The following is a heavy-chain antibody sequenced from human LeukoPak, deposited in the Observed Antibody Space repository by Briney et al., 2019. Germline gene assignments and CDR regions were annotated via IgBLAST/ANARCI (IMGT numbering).Heavy chain of an antibody. CDR1: GFTFSSSW. CDR3: ARDASWTTPGDDFDY. Sequence: GGSLRLSCAASGFTFSSSWIHWVRQAPGKGLVWVSRIKSDGSRTSYADSVKGRFTISRDNAKNTVYLQMNSLRVEDTAVYYCARDASWTTPGDDFDYWGQGTLVTVSS. V-gene: IGHV3-74*01. D-gene: IGHD2-15*01. J-gene: IGHJ4*02. CDR2: IKSDGSRT.